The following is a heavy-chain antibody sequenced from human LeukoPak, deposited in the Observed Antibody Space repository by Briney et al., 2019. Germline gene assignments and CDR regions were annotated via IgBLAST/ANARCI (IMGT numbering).Heavy chain of an antibody. J-gene: IGHJ6*03. Sequence: ASVKVSCKASGYTFTSYGISWVRQAPGQGLEWMGWISAYNGNTNSAQKLQGRVTMTTDTSTSTAYMELRSLRSDDTAVYYCARSPRSVITIFGVPNMDVWGKGTTVTVSS. CDR1: GYTFTSYG. CDR3: ARSPRSVITIFGVPNMDV. D-gene: IGHD3-3*01. CDR2: ISAYNGNT. V-gene: IGHV1-18*01.